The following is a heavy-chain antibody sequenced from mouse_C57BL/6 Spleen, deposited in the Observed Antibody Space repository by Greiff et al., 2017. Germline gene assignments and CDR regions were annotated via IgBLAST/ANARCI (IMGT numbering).Heavy chain of an antibody. V-gene: IGHV1-18*01. CDR1: GYTFTDYN. CDR2: INPNNGGT. D-gene: IGHD1-1*01. J-gene: IGHJ1*03. CDR3: AGGGSTVVGPYWYFDV. Sequence: VQLQQSGPELVKPGASVKIPCKASGYTFTDYNMDWVKQSHGKSLEWIGDINPNNGGTIYNQKFKGKATLTVDKSSSTAYMELRSLTSEDTAVYYCAGGGSTVVGPYWYFDVWGTGTTVTVSS.